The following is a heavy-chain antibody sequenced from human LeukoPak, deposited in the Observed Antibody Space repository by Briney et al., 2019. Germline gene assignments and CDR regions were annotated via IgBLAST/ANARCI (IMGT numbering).Heavy chain of an antibody. V-gene: IGHV4-59*01. CDR2: IYSGST. D-gene: IGHD3-10*01. CDR1: GASITSSY. J-gene: IGHJ5*02. Sequence: SETLSLTCSVSGASITSSYWSWMRQTPGKGLEWIGNIYSGSTNYNPSFESRVTVSLDTSKNQISLRLTSVTAADTALYYCALHGYGSGSYGWFDPGGQGTLVTVSS. CDR3: ALHGYGSGSYGWFDP.